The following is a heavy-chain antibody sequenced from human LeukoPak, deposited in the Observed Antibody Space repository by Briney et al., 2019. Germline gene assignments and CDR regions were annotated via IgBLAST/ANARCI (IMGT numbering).Heavy chain of an antibody. Sequence: SETLSLTCTVSGGSFSNYYWSWIRQPPGKGLEWIGYIYYSGSTNYNPSLKSRVTISVDTSKNQLSLKLSSVTAADTAVYYCARTSSPRGYSYDEAFDIWGQGTMVTVSS. CDR2: IYYSGST. CDR3: ARTSSPRGYSYDEAFDI. J-gene: IGHJ3*02. V-gene: IGHV4-59*01. D-gene: IGHD5-18*01. CDR1: GGSFSNYY.